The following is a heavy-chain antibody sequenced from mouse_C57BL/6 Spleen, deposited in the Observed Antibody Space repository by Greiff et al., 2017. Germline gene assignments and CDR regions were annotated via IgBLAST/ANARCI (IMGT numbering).Heavy chain of an antibody. D-gene: IGHD2-3*01. CDR3: ASYDGYSWFAY. J-gene: IGHJ3*01. CDR2: INPSSGYT. CDR1: GYTFTSYT. Sequence: QVQLQQSGAELARPGASVKMSCKASGYTFTSYTLHWVKQRPGQGLEWIGYINPSSGYTKYNQKFKDKATLTADKSSSTAYMQLSSLTSEDSAVDYCASYDGYSWFAYWGQGTLVTVSA. V-gene: IGHV1-4*01.